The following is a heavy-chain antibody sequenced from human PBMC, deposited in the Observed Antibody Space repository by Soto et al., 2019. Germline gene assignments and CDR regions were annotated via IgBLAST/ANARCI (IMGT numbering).Heavy chain of an antibody. Sequence: QVQLVESGGGVVQPGRSLRLSCAASGFTFSSYGMHWVRQAPGKGLEWVAVISYDGSNKYYADSVKGRLTISRDNSKNTLYLQMNSLRAEDTAVYYCAKVIVKSSSSWYGGCDYWGQGTLVTVSS. V-gene: IGHV3-30*18. CDR1: GFTFSSYG. J-gene: IGHJ4*02. CDR2: ISYDGSNK. D-gene: IGHD6-13*01. CDR3: AKVIVKSSSSWYGGCDY.